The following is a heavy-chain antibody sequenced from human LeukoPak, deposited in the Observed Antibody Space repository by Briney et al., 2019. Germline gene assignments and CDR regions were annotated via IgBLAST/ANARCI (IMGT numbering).Heavy chain of an antibody. Sequence: GGPLRLSCAASGFTFSSYAMSWVRQAPGKGLEWVSAISGSGGSTYYADSVKGRFTISRDNSKNTLYLQMNSMRAEDTAVYYCAKDPTNTMIVVVFFDYWGQGTLVTVSS. V-gene: IGHV3-23*01. CDR1: GFTFSSYA. D-gene: IGHD3-22*01. J-gene: IGHJ4*02. CDR3: AKDPTNTMIVVVFFDY. CDR2: ISGSGGST.